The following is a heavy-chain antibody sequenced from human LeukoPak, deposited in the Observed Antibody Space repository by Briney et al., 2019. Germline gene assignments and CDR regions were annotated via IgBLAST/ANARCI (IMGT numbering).Heavy chain of an antibody. CDR2: IWYDGSNK. Sequence: PGGSLRLSCAASGFTFSSYGMHWVRQAPGKGLEWVAVIWYDGSNKYYADSVKGRFTISRDNSKNTLYLQMNSLRAEDTAVYYCARGYCTNGVCFSPVPGAVFDYWGQGTLVTVSS. CDR1: GFTFSSYG. D-gene: IGHD2-8*01. V-gene: IGHV3-33*08. J-gene: IGHJ4*02. CDR3: ARGYCTNGVCFSPVPGAVFDY.